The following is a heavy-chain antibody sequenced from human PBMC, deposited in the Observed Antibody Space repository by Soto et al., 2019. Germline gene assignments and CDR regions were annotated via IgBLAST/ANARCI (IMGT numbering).Heavy chain of an antibody. CDR3: ALRARAEVVIRYFDY. D-gene: IGHD3-22*01. CDR2: IIPIFGTA. CDR1: GDTFSSYA. V-gene: IGHV1-69*06. J-gene: IGHJ4*02. Sequence: QVQLVQSGGEVKRPGSSVKVSCKASGDTFSSYAISWVRQAPGQGLEWMGGIIPIFGTANYAQKFQGRVTITADKSTSTAYMELSSLRSEDTAVYYCALRARAEVVIRYFDYWGQGTLVTVSS.